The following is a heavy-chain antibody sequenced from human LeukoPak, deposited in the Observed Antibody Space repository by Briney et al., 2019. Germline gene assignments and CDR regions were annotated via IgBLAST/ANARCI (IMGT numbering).Heavy chain of an antibody. CDR1: GFTFSSYG. CDR3: AKDLVVGARGYFDC. V-gene: IGHV3-23*01. D-gene: IGHD1-26*01. Sequence: GGSLRLSCAASGFTFSSYGTSWVRQAPGKGLGWVSAISGSGDDTYYADSVKGRFTISRDNSNNTLYLQKNSLRAEDSAIYYSAKDLVVGARGYFDCWGQGTLVTVSS. CDR2: ISGSGDDT. J-gene: IGHJ4*02.